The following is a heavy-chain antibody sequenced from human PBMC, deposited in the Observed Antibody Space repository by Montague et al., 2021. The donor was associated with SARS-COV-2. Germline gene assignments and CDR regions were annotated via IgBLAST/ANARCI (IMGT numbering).Heavy chain of an antibody. D-gene: IGHD4-17*01. CDR1: GGSIRSGSYY. CDR2: IYSSGST. V-gene: IGHV4-61*02. Sequence: TLSLTCTVSGGSIRSGSYYWSWIRQPAGEGLEWIGRIYSSGSTNYNPSLKSRVTMSVDTSKNQFSLKVSSVTAADTAVYYCARDYGDYSYYYGLDVWGQGTTVTASS. J-gene: IGHJ6*02. CDR3: ARDYGDYSYYYGLDV.